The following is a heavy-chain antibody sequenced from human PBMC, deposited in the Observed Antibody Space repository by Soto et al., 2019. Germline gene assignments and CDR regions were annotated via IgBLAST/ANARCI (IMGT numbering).Heavy chain of an antibody. CDR1: GFTFSSYA. V-gene: IGHV3-23*01. D-gene: IGHD1-26*01. CDR3: ARAGGGSYPNWFDP. Sequence: EVQLLESGGGLVQPGGSLRLSCAASGFTFSSYAMSWVRQAPGKGLEWVTAISGSGGSTYYADSVKGRFTISRDNSKNTLKLKMNSLRAEDTAVYYCARAGGGSYPNWFDPWGQGTLVTVSS. J-gene: IGHJ5*02. CDR2: ISGSGGST.